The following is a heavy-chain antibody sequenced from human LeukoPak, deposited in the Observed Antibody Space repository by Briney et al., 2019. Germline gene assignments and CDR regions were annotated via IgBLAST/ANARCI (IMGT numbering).Heavy chain of an antibody. CDR3: AGGTGYSYAFDY. CDR1: GGTFSSYA. V-gene: IGHV1-8*02. Sequence: ASVKVSCKASGGTFSSYAISWVRQAPGQGLEWMGWMNPKSGSTGYAQKFQGRVTMTRNTAISTAYMELSSLRSDDTAVYYCAGGTGYSYAFDYWGQGTRVTVSS. D-gene: IGHD5-18*01. CDR2: MNPKSGST. J-gene: IGHJ4*02.